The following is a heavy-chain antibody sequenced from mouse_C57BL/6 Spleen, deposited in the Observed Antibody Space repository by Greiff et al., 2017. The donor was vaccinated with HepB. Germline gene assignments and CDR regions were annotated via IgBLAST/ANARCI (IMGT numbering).Heavy chain of an antibody. D-gene: IGHD1-1*01. CDR2: IYPGDGDT. Sequence: QVQLQQSGPELVKPGASVKISCKASGYAFSSSWMNWVKQRPGKGLEWIGRIYPGDGDTNYNGKFKGKATLTADKSSSTAYMQLSSLTSEDSAVYCCAGGGYYGYWGQGTTLTVSS. CDR1: GYAFSSSW. V-gene: IGHV1-82*01. CDR3: AGGGYYGY. J-gene: IGHJ2*01.